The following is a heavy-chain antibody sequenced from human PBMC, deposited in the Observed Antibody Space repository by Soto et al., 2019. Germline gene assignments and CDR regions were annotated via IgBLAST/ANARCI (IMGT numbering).Heavy chain of an antibody. CDR3: AKVLTATPYYYYQGMDV. CDR2: ISYDGSNK. Sequence: PGGSLRLSCAASGFTFSSYGMHWVRQAPGKGLEWVSVISYDGSNKYYADSVKGRFTVSRDNSKNTLYLQMNSLRAEDTAVYYCAKVLTATPYYYYQGMDVWGQGTTVTVSS. J-gene: IGHJ6*02. V-gene: IGHV3-30*18. CDR1: GFTFSSYG. D-gene: IGHD2-21*02.